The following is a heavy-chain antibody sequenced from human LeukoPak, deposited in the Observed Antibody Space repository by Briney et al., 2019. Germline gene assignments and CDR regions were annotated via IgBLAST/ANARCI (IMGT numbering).Heavy chain of an antibody. D-gene: IGHD2-15*01. CDR3: AKGGTDSCYTGNAY. CDR1: GFTFSSYA. V-gene: IGHV3-23*01. J-gene: IGHJ4*02. Sequence: GGSLRLSCAASGFTFSSYAMSWVRQAPGKGLEWVSSICVRDGSTYYADSVKGRFLISRDNSKDTLYLQMNRLRAEDTARYYCAKGGTDSCYTGNAYWGQGALVTVSS. CDR2: ICVRDGST.